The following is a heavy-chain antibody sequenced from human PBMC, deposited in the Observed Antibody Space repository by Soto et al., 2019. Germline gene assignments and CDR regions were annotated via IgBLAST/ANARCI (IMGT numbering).Heavy chain of an antibody. CDR1: GYTFTSYG. V-gene: IGHV1-3*01. CDR3: VRRHVSATGIDWFDP. J-gene: IGHJ5*02. Sequence: ASVTVSCKASGYTFTSYGIHWVRQAPGQRLEWMGWINAANGDTIYSPKFQGRVTITRGTSASTAYMELSSLRSEDTALYYCVRRHVSATGIDWFDPWGQGTLVTVSS. CDR2: INAANGDT. D-gene: IGHD6-13*01.